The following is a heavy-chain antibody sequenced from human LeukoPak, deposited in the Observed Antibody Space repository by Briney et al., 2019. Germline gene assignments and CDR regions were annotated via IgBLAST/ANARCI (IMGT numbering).Heavy chain of an antibody. CDR3: ARGRRTRAQLWSYLES. CDR1: GYKFSAYS. V-gene: IGHV1-18*01. D-gene: IGHD1-1*01. CDR2: ITINNGNT. J-gene: IGHJ4*02. Sequence: ASVKVSCKTSGYKFSAYSITWVRQAPGQGLEWMGWITINNGNTNQKFQGRAIMSVDASTTTAYMDLRSLRSDDTAVYFCARGRRTRAQLWSYLESWGQGTLLTVAS.